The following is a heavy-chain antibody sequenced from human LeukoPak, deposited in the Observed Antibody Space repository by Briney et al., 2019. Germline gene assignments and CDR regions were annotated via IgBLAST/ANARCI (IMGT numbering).Heavy chain of an antibody. CDR2: IYYSGSTSGST. D-gene: IGHD3-10*01. Sequence: SETLSLTCTVSGGSVSSGSYFWGWIRQPPGKGLQWIGSIYYSGSTSGSTFYNPSLKSRVTISEDASKNQFSLKLTSVTAADTAMYYCVRHASLWSIWGQGTMVIVSS. V-gene: IGHV4-39*01. CDR3: VRHASLWSI. CDR1: GGSVSSGSYF. J-gene: IGHJ3*02.